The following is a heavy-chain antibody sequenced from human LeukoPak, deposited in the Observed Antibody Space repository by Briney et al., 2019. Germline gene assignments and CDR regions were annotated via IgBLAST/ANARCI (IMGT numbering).Heavy chain of an antibody. CDR3: ARVGREVTTGYFDD. Sequence: GGSLRLSCVASGFSFSTYEMNWVRQARGKGLEWVAYISTSGSSVYYADSLKGRFTVSRDNAKSSLFLQVDSLTVADTAVYYCARVGREVTTGYFDDWGQGTLVAVSS. V-gene: IGHV3-48*03. CDR2: ISTSGSSV. J-gene: IGHJ4*02. CDR1: GFSFSTYE. D-gene: IGHD2-21*02.